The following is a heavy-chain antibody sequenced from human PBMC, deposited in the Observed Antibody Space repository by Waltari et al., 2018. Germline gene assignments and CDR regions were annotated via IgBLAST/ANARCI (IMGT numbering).Heavy chain of an antibody. V-gene: IGHV4-4*02. CDR2: IHRSGRN. J-gene: IGHJ4*02. CDR3: ARDRGIGLYLDS. CDR1: GDSMNSNSW. Sequence: QLQLQESGPGLVKPSGTLSLTCTVSGDSMNSNSWWSWVRQPPEKGLEWIGQIHRSGRNNYDPSRESRVTISVDTSNNQFSLKLTSTTAADTAVYYCARDRGIGLYLDSWGQGTLVTVSP. D-gene: IGHD1-26*01.